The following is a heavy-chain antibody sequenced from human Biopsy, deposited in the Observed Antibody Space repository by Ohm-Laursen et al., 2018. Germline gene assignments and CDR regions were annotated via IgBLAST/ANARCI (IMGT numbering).Heavy chain of an antibody. CDR3: AGDINNWNVNY. V-gene: IGHV1-24*01. CDR2: FSPENGKT. CDR1: GYTLTDLS. J-gene: IGHJ4*02. D-gene: IGHD1-20*01. Sequence: ASVKVSCNVSGYTLTDLSMHWVRQAPGKGLEWMGGFSPENGKTIYAQKFQGRVTMTEDTSTDTAYMELSNLRSEDTAVYYCAGDINNWNVNYWGQGTLVIVSS.